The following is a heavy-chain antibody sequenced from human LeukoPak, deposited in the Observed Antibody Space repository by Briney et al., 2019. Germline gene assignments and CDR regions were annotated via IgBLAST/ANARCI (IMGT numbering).Heavy chain of an antibody. CDR2: IYHSGST. J-gene: IGHJ6*03. Sequence: SETLSLTCAVSGGSISSSNWWSWVRQPPGKGLEWIGEIYHSGSTNYNPSLKSRVTISVDKSKNQFSLKLSSVTAADTAVYYCARTSQLLSSYYYYYYMDVWGKGTTVTVSS. D-gene: IGHD2-2*01. CDR3: ARTSQLLSSYYYYYYMDV. CDR1: GGSISSSNW. V-gene: IGHV4-4*02.